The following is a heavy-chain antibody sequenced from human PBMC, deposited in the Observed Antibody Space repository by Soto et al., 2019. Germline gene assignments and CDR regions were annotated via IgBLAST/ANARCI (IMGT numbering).Heavy chain of an antibody. CDR1: GGSISSGSYY. V-gene: IGHV4-31*03. Sequence: QVQLQESGPGLVKPSQTLSLTCTVSGGSISSGSYYWSWIRQLPGKGLEWIGYIYYSGSTYYNPSLKCRVTISVDTSKNQFSLKLNSVTAADTAVYYCATRTDYYYGSGSLGGMDVWGQGTTVTVSS. CDR2: IYYSGST. D-gene: IGHD3-10*01. CDR3: ATRTDYYYGSGSLGGMDV. J-gene: IGHJ6*02.